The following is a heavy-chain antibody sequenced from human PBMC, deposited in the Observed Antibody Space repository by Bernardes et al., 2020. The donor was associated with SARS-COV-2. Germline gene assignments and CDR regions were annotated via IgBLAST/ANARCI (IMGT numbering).Heavy chain of an antibody. CDR3: ARGYSSSWYYFDY. V-gene: IGHV3-33*03. D-gene: IGHD6-13*01. CDR2: LWYDGSNK. J-gene: IGHJ4*02. CDR1: GFSFKSYP. Sequence: GSLRLSCEASGFSFKSYPMHWVRQVPGKGLEWVALLWYDGSNKYYADFVAGRFTISRDNSKNTLYLQMNSLRAEDTAIYYCARGYSSSWYYFDYWGQGTLVTVSS.